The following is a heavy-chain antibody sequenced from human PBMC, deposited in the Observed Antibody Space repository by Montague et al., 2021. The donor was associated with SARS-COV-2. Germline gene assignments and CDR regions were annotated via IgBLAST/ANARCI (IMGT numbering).Heavy chain of an antibody. CDR1: GFVFDDLY. V-gene: IGHV3-72*01. CDR2: RRNKIGSFAT. D-gene: IGHD3-22*01. CDR3: ARESRITMLVVVITSAFDX. J-gene: IGHJ3*02. Sequence: SLRLSCAASGFVFDDLYMGWVRQAPGKGLEWVGLRRNKIGSFATDYAASVRGRFTISRDESKSILYLQMNSLRAEDTAVYYCARESRITMLVVVITSAFDXWGQGTMVTVSS.